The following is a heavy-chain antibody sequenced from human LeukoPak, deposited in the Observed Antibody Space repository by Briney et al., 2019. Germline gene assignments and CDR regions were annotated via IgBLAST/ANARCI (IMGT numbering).Heavy chain of an antibody. Sequence: SETLSLTCAVSGGSISSGGYYWSWIRQPPGKGLEWIGYIYYSGSTNYNPSLKSRVTISVDTSKNQFSLKLSSVTAADTAVYYCARGAGSSGPTGYFDYWGQGTLVTVSS. D-gene: IGHD6-19*01. V-gene: IGHV4-61*08. J-gene: IGHJ4*02. CDR1: GGSISSGGYY. CDR2: IYYSGST. CDR3: ARGAGSSGPTGYFDY.